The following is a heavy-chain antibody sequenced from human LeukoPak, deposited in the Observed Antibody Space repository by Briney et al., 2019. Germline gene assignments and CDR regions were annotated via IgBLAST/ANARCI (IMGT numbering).Heavy chain of an antibody. CDR1: GFTFSTYW. V-gene: IGHV3-74*01. CDR2: ISGDGSST. CDR3: ARTSPFDY. Sequence: PEGSLRLSCAASGFTFSTYWMHWVRQAPGKGLVWVSRISGDGSSTDYADSVKGRFTISRDNAKNTLYLQMNSLRAEDTAVYYCARTSPFDYWGQGALVTVSS. J-gene: IGHJ4*02.